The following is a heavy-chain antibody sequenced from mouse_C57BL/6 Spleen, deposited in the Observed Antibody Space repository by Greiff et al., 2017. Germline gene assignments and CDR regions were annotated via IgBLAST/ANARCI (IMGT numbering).Heavy chain of an antibody. Sequence: QVQLQQPGAELVKPGASVKMSCKASGYTFTSYWITWVKQRPGQGLEWIGDIYPGSGSTNYNEKFKSKATLTVDTSSSTAYMQLSSLTSEDSAVYYCARNPIYYDYDAMDYWGQGTSVTVSS. CDR1: GYTFTSYW. D-gene: IGHD2-1*01. V-gene: IGHV1-55*01. CDR2: IYPGSGST. CDR3: ARNPIYYDYDAMDY. J-gene: IGHJ4*01.